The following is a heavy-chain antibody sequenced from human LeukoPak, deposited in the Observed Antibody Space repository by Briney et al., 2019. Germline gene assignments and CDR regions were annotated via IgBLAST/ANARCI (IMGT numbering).Heavy chain of an antibody. V-gene: IGHV3-48*01. CDR1: GFTFSTYS. CDR3: ARRPEFGVLYYMDV. CDR2: ISGSSGTI. D-gene: IGHD3-16*01. J-gene: IGHJ6*03. Sequence: GGSVRLSCAASGFTFSTYSMNWVRQAPGKGLEWVSYISGSSGTIYYAASVKGRFTISRDNAKNSLYLQMNSLRAEDTAVYYCARRPEFGVLYYMDVWGKGTTVTVS.